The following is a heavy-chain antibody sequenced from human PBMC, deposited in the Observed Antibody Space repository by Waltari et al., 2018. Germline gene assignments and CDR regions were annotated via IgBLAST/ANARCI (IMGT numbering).Heavy chain of an antibody. J-gene: IGHJ6*03. Sequence: QVQLQQWGAGLLKTSETLSLTCVVSGGSFSGYYWRWIRQPPGKGLEWIGEINHSGRPNYNPSLKSRVTISIDTSKIQFSLKLRSVTVADTAVYYCARANTIFGVIRTWYYMDVWGKGTPVTVSS. CDR2: INHSGRP. CDR3: ARANTIFGVIRTWYYMDV. V-gene: IGHV4-34*01. CDR1: GGSFSGYY. D-gene: IGHD3-3*01.